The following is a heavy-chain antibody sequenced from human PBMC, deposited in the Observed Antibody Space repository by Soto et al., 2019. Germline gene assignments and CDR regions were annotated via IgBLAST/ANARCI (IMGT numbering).Heavy chain of an antibody. CDR3: ARTRDSLFDY. Sequence: SPTLSLTCAISGDSVSSNRVVWNWIRQSPSRGLEWLGRTYYRSKWNNDYAVSVKSRITVNADTSKNQFSLQLNSVTPEDTAVYYCARTRDSLFDYWGQGILVTVSS. D-gene: IGHD2-21*02. J-gene: IGHJ4*02. CDR2: TYYRSKWNN. V-gene: IGHV6-1*01. CDR1: GDSVSSNRVV.